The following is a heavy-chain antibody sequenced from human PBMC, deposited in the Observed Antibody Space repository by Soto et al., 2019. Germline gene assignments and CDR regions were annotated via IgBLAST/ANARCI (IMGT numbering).Heavy chain of an antibody. CDR3: ARDLSGSYFDY. J-gene: IGHJ4*02. D-gene: IGHD3-10*01. CDR2: IIPIFGTA. Sequence: QVQLVQSGAEVKKPGSSVKVSCKASGGTFSSYAISWVRQAPGQGLEWMGGIIPIFGTANYAQKFQGRVTISADESTSTAYRELSSLRSEDTAVYYCARDLSGSYFDYWGQGTLVTVSS. V-gene: IGHV1-69*12. CDR1: GGTFSSYA.